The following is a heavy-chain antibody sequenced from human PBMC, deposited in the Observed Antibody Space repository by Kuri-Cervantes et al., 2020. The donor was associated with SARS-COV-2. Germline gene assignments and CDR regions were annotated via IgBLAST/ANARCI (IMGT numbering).Heavy chain of an antibody. V-gene: IGHV4-39*01. D-gene: IGHD3-3*01. Sequence: GSLRLSCTVSGGSITAPAYYWAWIRQPTGMGLEWIGNLYYRRSSYYNPSLTSRDSISVDTSTNQCSLKLTSLTAADTGVYYCARQEAIYNWFDPWGQGTLVTVSS. CDR1: GGSITAPAYY. CDR2: LYYRRSS. J-gene: IGHJ5*02. CDR3: ARQEAIYNWFDP.